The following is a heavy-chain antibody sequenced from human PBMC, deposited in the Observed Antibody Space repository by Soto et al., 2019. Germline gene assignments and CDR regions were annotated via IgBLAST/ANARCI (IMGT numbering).Heavy chain of an antibody. Sequence: GGSLRLSCAASGFTFSTYWMHWVRQAPGKGLEWVSYISSSSSTIYYADSVKGRFTISRDNAKNSLYLQMNSLRAEDTAVYYYAREYCSSTSCLNWFDPWGQGTLVTVSS. V-gene: IGHV3-48*01. CDR3: AREYCSSTSCLNWFDP. J-gene: IGHJ5*02. CDR2: ISSSSSTI. CDR1: GFTFSTYW. D-gene: IGHD2-2*01.